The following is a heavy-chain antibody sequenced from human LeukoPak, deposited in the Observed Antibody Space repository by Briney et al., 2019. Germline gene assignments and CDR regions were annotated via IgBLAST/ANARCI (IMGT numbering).Heavy chain of an antibody. Sequence: GGSLRLSCAASGVTFSSYWMSWVRQAPGKGLEWVANIKQDGSGKYYVDSVKARFTICRDNPEKSLYVEMNSLRVEDTAVYYCARSDFWSGYHRGYFDYWGQGTLVTVSS. V-gene: IGHV3-7*05. J-gene: IGHJ4*02. CDR2: IKQDGSGK. CDR3: ARSDFWSGYHRGYFDY. CDR1: GVTFSSYW. D-gene: IGHD3-3*01.